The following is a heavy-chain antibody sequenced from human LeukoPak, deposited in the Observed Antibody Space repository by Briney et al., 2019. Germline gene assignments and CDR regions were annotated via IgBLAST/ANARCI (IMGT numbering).Heavy chain of an antibody. V-gene: IGHV1-69*05. J-gene: IGHJ5*02. CDR2: IIPIFGTA. CDR3: ARVKRYWFDP. Sequence: SVKVSCKASGGTFSSYAISWVRQAPGQGLEWMGGIIPIFGTANYAQKFQGRVTMTTDTSTSTAYMELRSLRSDDTAVYYCARVKRYWFDPWGQGTLVTVSS. CDR1: GGTFSSYA. D-gene: IGHD5-24*01.